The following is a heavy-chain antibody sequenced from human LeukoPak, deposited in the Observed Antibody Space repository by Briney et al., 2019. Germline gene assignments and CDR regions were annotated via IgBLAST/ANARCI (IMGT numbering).Heavy chain of an antibody. CDR3: ARLRIAAAGTYFDY. V-gene: IGHV3-30*04. J-gene: IGHJ4*02. CDR1: GFTFSSYA. CDR2: ISYDGSNK. Sequence: GGPLRLSCAASGFTFSSYAMHWVRQAPGKGLEWVAVISYDGSNKYYADSVKGRFTISRDNSKNTLYLQMNSLRAEDTAVYYCARLRIAAAGTYFDYWGQGTLVTVSS. D-gene: IGHD6-13*01.